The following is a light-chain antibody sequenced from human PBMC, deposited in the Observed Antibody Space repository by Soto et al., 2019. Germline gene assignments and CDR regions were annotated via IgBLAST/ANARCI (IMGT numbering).Light chain of an antibody. V-gene: IGKV3-15*01. J-gene: IGKJ2*01. CDR3: QQYNNWYT. CDR1: QSVSSN. CDR2: GAS. Sequence: EIVMTQSPATLSVSPGERATLSCRASQSVSSNLAWYQQKPGQAPRLLIYGASTRATGIPARSSGSGSGTEFTLTISSLQSEDFAVYYCQQYNNWYTFGQGTKLEIK.